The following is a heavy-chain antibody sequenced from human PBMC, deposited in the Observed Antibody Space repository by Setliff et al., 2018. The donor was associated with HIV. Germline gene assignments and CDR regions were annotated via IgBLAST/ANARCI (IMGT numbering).Heavy chain of an antibody. J-gene: IGHJ6*03. CDR2: INEDGNKK. CDR1: GFTFSDYW. D-gene: IGHD3-3*01. CDR3: ARGLERTNPLFGVIIHYYYYMDV. V-gene: IGHV3-7*03. Sequence: PGGSLRLSCAASGFTFSDYWMTWVRQAPGKGLEWVATINEDGNKKYHGASVWGRLTISRDNAKKSLYLQMNSLRTEDTAVYYCARGLERTNPLFGVIIHYYYYMDVWGKGTTVTVSS.